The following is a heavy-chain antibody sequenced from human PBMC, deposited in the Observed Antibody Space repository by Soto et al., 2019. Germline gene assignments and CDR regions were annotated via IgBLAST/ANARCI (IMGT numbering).Heavy chain of an antibody. CDR2: ISYDGSNK. CDR1: GFTFSSYG. Sequence: PGETLRLSCAASGFTFSSYGMHWVRQAPGKGLEWVAVISYDGSNKYYADSVKGRLTISRDNSKNTLYLQMNSLIPAETAVYYCANPARPGGNYVFDDFDIWGQGTMVTVSS. CDR3: ANPARPGGNYVFDDFDI. J-gene: IGHJ3*02. V-gene: IGHV3-30*18. D-gene: IGHD4-4*01.